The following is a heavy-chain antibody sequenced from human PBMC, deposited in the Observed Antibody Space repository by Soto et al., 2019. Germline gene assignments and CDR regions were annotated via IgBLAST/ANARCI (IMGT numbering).Heavy chain of an antibody. V-gene: IGHV3-30*18. CDR3: AKERSVVATTPDFDY. CDR2: ASYDGSYK. Sequence: QVQLVESGGGVVQPGRSLRLSCAASGFTFSSFGMHWVRQAPGKGLEWVEVASYDGSYKYYADSVKGRFTISRDNSKNTLYLQMTSLRAEDTAGYYCAKERSVVATTPDFDYWGQGTLVTVSS. D-gene: IGHD5-12*01. CDR1: GFTFSSFG. J-gene: IGHJ4*02.